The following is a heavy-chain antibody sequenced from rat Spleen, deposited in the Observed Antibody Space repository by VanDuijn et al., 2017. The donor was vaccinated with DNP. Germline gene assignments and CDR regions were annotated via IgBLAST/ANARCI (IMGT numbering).Heavy chain of an antibody. V-gene: IGHV5-22*01. CDR1: GFTFSDQY. D-gene: IGHD1-2*01. Sequence: EVQLVVSGGGLVQPGGSLKLSCAASGFTFSDQYMAWVRQAPTEGLEWVAYISSDGITTYYGDSVKGRFTISRDNAISTLYLQMSSLRSEDMATYYCARLYDDWGQGVMVTVSS. J-gene: IGHJ2*01. CDR2: ISSDGITT. CDR3: ARLYDD.